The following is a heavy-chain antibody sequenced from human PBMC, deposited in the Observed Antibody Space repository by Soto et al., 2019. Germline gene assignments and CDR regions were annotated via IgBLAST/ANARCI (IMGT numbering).Heavy chain of an antibody. CDR2: IWYDGSNK. D-gene: IGHD6-19*01. CDR1: GFTFSSYG. V-gene: IGHV3-33*01. J-gene: IGHJ3*02. CDR3: ARGLGWYDAFDI. Sequence: GGSLRLSCAASGFTFSSYGMHWVRQAPGKGLEWVAVIWYDGSNKYYADSVKGRFTISRDNSKNTLYLQMNSLRAEDTAVYYCARGLGWYDAFDIWGQGTMVTVSS.